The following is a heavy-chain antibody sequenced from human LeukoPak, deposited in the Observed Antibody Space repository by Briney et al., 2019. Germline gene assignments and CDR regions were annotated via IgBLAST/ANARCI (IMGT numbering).Heavy chain of an antibody. Sequence: GESLKISCKGSGYSFTSYWIGWVRQIPGKVLEWMGIIYFGDSNTRYSPSFQGQVTISADRSISTAYLQWSSLKASDTAMYYCARAYDGDYRWDYWGQGTLVTVSS. CDR1: GYSFTSYW. J-gene: IGHJ4*02. CDR3: ARAYDGDYRWDY. D-gene: IGHD4-17*01. V-gene: IGHV5-51*01. CDR2: IYFGDSNT.